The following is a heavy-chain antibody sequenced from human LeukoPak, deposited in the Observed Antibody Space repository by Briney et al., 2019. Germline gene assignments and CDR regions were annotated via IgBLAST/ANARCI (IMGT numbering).Heavy chain of an antibody. CDR2: IIPIFGIA. D-gene: IGHD4-17*01. Sequence: ASVKVSCTASGGTFSSYAISWVRQAPGQGLEWMGRIIPIFGIANYAQKFQGRVTITADKSTSTAYMELSSLRSEDTAVYYCARPSARYGDTIDYWGQGTLVTVSS. J-gene: IGHJ4*02. CDR1: GGTFSSYA. CDR3: ARPSARYGDTIDY. V-gene: IGHV1-69*04.